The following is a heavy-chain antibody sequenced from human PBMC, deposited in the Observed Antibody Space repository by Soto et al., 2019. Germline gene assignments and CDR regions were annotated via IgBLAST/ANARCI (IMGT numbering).Heavy chain of an antibody. J-gene: IGHJ4*02. Sequence: EVQLVESGGGLVQPGGSLRLSCVTSGFTFSDSWMNWVRQAPGKGLEWLANLNQDGSVRKYVDSLKGRFTISRDNARNSVYLEIHNLTPEDTAVIYCASWVSTLNYWGQGARVTVSS. V-gene: IGHV3-7*01. D-gene: IGHD3-16*01. CDR1: GFTFSDSW. CDR2: LNQDGSVR. CDR3: ASWVSTLNY.